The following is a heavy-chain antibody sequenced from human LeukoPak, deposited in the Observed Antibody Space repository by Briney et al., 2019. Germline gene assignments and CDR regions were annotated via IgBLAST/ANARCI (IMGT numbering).Heavy chain of an antibody. D-gene: IGHD2-15*01. CDR2: INHSGST. J-gene: IGHJ4*02. V-gene: IGHV4-34*01. CDR1: GGSFSGYY. CDR3: ARGRLGQFCSGGSCQLGTFDFDY. Sequence: PSETLSLTCAVYGGSFSGYYWSWIRQPPGKGLEWIGEINHSGSTNYNPSLKSRVTISVDTSKNQFSLKLSSVTAADTAVYYCARGRLGQFCSGGSCQLGTFDFDYWGQGTLVTASS.